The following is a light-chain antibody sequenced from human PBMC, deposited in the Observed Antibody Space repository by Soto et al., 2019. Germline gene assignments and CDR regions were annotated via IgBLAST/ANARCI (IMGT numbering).Light chain of an antibody. V-gene: IGKV3-20*01. CDR3: QQHASAPRT. J-gene: IGKJ1*01. CDR1: QSVGSSQ. CDR2: GAS. Sequence: EIVLTQSPGTLSLSPGERATLSCRASQSVGSSQLAWHQQKPGQAPRLLIYGASSRATDIPDRFSGSGSGTDFTLTISRLEPEDFAVYYCQQHASAPRTFGQGTKVEIK.